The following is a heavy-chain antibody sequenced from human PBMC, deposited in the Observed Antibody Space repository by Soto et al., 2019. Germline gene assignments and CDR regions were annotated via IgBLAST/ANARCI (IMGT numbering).Heavy chain of an antibody. D-gene: IGHD3-3*01. CDR1: GFTFSSYA. CDR3: AKDGSDYDFWSGYYPEKRTYYYYYMDV. J-gene: IGHJ6*03. V-gene: IGHV3-23*01. Sequence: GGSLRLSCAASGFTFSSYAMSWVRQAPGKGLEWVSAISGSGGSTYYADSGKGRFTISRDNSKNTRYLQMNSLRAEDTAVYYCAKDGSDYDFWSGYYPEKRTYYYYYMDVWGKGTTVTVSS. CDR2: ISGSGGST.